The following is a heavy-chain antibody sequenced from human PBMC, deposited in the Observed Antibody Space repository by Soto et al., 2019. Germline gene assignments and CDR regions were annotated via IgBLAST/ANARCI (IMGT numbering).Heavy chain of an antibody. CDR3: AKVRYSSPMGYYYGMDF. J-gene: IGHJ6*02. V-gene: IGHV1-69*01. D-gene: IGHD6-19*01. CDR1: RVAFSKFI. CDR2: IIPIFGTA. Sequence: DLEQSGGEVKKPGSSVKVSCKASRVAFSKFIVTWVRQAPGLGLEWVGGIIPIFGTANYAQKFQGRVTITADESTSTSYMEVNNLRSEDTAVYYCAKVRYSSPMGYYYGMDFWGQGTTVTVSS.